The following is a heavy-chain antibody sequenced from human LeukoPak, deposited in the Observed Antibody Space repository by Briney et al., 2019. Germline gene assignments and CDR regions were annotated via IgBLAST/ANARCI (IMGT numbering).Heavy chain of an antibody. CDR1: GGSVSSGSYY. D-gene: IGHD1-26*01. CDR3: ASSGSYYYFDY. CDR2: IYYSGST. Sequence: SENPSLTCTVSGGSVSSGSYYWSWIRQPPGKGLEWIGYIYYSGSTNYNPSLKSRVTISVDTSKNQFSLKLSSVTAADTAVYYCASSGSYYYFDYWGQGTLVTVSS. J-gene: IGHJ4*02. V-gene: IGHV4-61*01.